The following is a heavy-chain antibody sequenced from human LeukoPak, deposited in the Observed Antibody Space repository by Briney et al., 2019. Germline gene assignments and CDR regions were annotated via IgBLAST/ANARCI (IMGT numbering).Heavy chain of an antibody. Sequence: ASVKVSCKASGYTFTSYGISWVRQAPGQGLEWMGIINPSGDSTSYAQKFQGRVTMTRDTSTSTVYMGLSSLRSEDTAVYYCASVLYCGADCYSGRYFFDYWGQGTLVTVSS. J-gene: IGHJ4*02. D-gene: IGHD2-21*02. CDR2: INPSGDST. CDR1: GYTFTSYG. CDR3: ASVLYCGADCYSGRYFFDY. V-gene: IGHV1-46*01.